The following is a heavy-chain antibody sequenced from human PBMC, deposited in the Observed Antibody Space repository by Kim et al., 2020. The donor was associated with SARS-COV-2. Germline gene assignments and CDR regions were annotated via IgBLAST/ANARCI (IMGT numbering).Heavy chain of an antibody. J-gene: IGHJ4*02. CDR1: GGSFSGYY. Sequence: SETLSLTCAVYGGSFSGYYWSWIRQPPGKGLEWIGEINHSGSTNYNPSLKSRVTISVDTSKNQFSLKLSSVTAADTAVYYCARKGLPAAAFDYWGQGTLV. CDR2: INHSGST. D-gene: IGHD6-13*01. V-gene: IGHV4-34*01. CDR3: ARKGLPAAAFDY.